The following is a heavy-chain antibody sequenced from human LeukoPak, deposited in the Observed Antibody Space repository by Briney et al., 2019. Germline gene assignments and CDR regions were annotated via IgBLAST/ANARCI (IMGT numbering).Heavy chain of an antibody. D-gene: IGHD3-22*01. CDR3: ARGPTYYESSGQVPFDY. Sequence: GGSLRLSCAASGFTFSSYWMSWVRQAPGKGLEWVSYISGSSGIIDYADSVRGRFTISRDNAKNSLYLQMNSLRAEDTAVYYCARGPTYYESSGQVPFDYWGQGTLVTVSS. V-gene: IGHV3-48*01. CDR1: GFTFSSYW. J-gene: IGHJ4*02. CDR2: ISGSSGII.